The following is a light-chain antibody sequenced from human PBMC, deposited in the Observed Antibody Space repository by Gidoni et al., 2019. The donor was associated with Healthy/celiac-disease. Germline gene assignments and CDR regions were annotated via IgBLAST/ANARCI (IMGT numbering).Light chain of an antibody. J-gene: IGKJ1*01. Sequence: EMGMTQSPLSLPVTPGEPASISCRCSQSLLHSNGYNYLDWYLQKPGQSPQLLIYLGSNRASGVPDRFSGSGSGTDFTLKISRVEAEDVWVYYCMQALQTSWTFGQGTKVEIK. CDR1: QSLLHSNGYNY. CDR3: MQALQTSWT. CDR2: LGS. V-gene: IGKV2-28*01.